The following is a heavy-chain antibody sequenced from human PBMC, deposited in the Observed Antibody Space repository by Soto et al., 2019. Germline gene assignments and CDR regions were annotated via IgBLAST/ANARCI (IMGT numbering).Heavy chain of an antibody. CDR3: AKRRDGGYYCLYC. CDR2: ISGSGEST. D-gene: IGHD3-3*01. V-gene: IGHV3-23*01. J-gene: IGHJ4*01. CDR1: GFSFTTYG. Sequence: GGSLRLSCEASGFSFTTYGMNWVRQAPGKGLEWVSSISGSGESTYYADSVKGRLSISRDNSNNSLYLQRNSQCAADTSVYYGAKRRDGGYYCLYCWGQGTPVTVAS.